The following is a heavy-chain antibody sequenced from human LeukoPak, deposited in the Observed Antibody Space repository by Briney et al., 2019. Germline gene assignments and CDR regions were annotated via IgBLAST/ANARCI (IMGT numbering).Heavy chain of an antibody. CDR2: ISTSSNYI. CDR3: ARDNWIEAHYFDY. D-gene: IGHD1-20*01. CDR1: GFTFSTYS. J-gene: IGHJ4*02. V-gene: IGHV3-21*01. Sequence: GGSLRLSCVASGFTFSTYSMNWVRQAPGKGLEWVSFISTSSNYIYYADSVKGRFTISRDNAKNSLYLQMNSLRTEDTAVYYCARDNWIEAHYFDYWGQGTLVTVSS.